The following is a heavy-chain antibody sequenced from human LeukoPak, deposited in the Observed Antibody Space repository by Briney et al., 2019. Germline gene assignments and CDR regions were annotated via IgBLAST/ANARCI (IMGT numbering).Heavy chain of an antibody. V-gene: IGHV3-23*01. J-gene: IGHJ4*02. Sequence: GGSLRLSCAASGFTFSSHAMSWVRQAPGKGLEWVSAISGSGGSTYYADSVKGRFTISRDNSKNTLYLQMNSLRAEDTAVYYCAKVVWEYDILTGYYSAYYFDYWGQGTLVTVSS. CDR1: GFTFSSHA. CDR3: AKVVWEYDILTGYYSAYYFDY. CDR2: ISGSGGST. D-gene: IGHD3-9*01.